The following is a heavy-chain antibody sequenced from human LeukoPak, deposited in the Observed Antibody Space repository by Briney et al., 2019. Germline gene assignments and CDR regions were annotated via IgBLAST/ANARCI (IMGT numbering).Heavy chain of an antibody. CDR2: IYYSGST. J-gene: IGHJ5*02. V-gene: IGHV4-39*07. CDR3: ARTSPAYTAVRDEAPT. D-gene: IGHD3-10*01. Sequence: SETLSLTCTVSGGSISSSNYYWGWIRQPPGKGLEWIGSIYYSGSTYFNPSLKSRVTISVDTSKNQFSLKLNSVTAADTAVYYCARTSPAYTAVRDEAPTWGQGTLVTVSS. CDR1: GGSISSSNYY.